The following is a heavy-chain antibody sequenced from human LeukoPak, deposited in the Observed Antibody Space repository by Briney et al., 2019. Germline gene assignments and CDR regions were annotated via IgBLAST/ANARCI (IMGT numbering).Heavy chain of an antibody. J-gene: IGHJ4*02. CDR1: GGSISSYY. D-gene: IGHD6-19*01. CDR2: IYYSGST. Sequence: SETLSLTCTVSGGSISSYYWSWIRQPPGKGLEWIGYIYYSGSTNYNPSLKSRVTISVGTSKNQFSLKLSSVTAADTAVYYCARGSRAVAGTTFFDYWGQGTLVTVSS. CDR3: ARGSRAVAGTTFFDY. V-gene: IGHV4-59*01.